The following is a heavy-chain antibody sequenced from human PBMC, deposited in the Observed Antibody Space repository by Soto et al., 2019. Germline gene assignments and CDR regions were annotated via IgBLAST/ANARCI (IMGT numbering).Heavy chain of an antibody. CDR2: ISSYNGNP. J-gene: IGHJ4*02. CDR1: GYTFTSYD. Sequence: ASVKVSCKASGYTFTSYDISWVRQAPGQGLEWMGWISSYNGNPNYAQKLQGRVTMTTDTSTSTAYLELRSLRSDDTAVYYCVRDGTKDDTLTGFDYWGQGTQVTVSS. V-gene: IGHV1-18*01. D-gene: IGHD1-7*01. CDR3: VRDGTKDDTLTGFDY.